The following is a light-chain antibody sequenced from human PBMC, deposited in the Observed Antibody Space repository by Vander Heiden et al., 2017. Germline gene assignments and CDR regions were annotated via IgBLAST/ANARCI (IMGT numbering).Light chain of an antibody. J-gene: IGKJ1*01. V-gene: IGKV3-20*01. Sequence: EIVLTQSPGTLSLSPGERATLSCRASKSVSSSYLAWFQQKPGQAPRLLIDGASSRAIGIPDRFSGSGSGTDFTLTISRLEPEDFAVYYCQQYGISLWTFGQGTKVEIK. CDR3: QQYGISLWT. CDR1: KSVSSSY. CDR2: GAS.